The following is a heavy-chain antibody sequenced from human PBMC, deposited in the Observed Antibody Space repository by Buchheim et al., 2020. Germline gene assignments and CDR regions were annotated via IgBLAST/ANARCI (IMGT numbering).Heavy chain of an antibody. CDR1: GFTFSTYG. CDR2: ISYDGNNK. D-gene: IGHD3-22*01. CDR3: AKATQPYDSSGYRWFSLEF. J-gene: IGHJ4*02. V-gene: IGHV3-30*18. Sequence: QVQLVESGGGVIQPGTSLRLSCAASGFTFSTYGMHRVRQAPGKGLEWVAVISYDGNNKYYADSVKGRFTISRDNSKNTLYLEMSTLRAEDTAVYYCAKATQPYDSSGYRWFSLEFWGQGTL.